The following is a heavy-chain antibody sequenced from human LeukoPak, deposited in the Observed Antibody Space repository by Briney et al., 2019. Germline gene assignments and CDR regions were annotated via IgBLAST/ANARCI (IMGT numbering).Heavy chain of an antibody. CDR1: GGTFSSYA. D-gene: IGHD3-16*01. Sequence: SVKVSCKASGGTFSSYAISWVRQAPGQGLEWMGGIIPIFGTANYAQKFQGRVTLTTDTSTSTAYLELRSLRSGDTAVYYCARGVSLGQPREHAFDIWGQGTMVTVSS. CDR3: ARGVSLGQPREHAFDI. J-gene: IGHJ3*02. V-gene: IGHV1-69*05. CDR2: IIPIFGTA.